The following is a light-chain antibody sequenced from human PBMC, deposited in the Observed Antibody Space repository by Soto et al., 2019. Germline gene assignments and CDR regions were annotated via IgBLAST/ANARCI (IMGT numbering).Light chain of an antibody. V-gene: IGKV3-20*01. CDR1: QSVSGNY. CDR3: QQFDASVT. Sequence: EILLTQYPGTLSLSPGERATLSCRASQSVSGNYLAWCRQTPGQPPRLLIYVASSRATGIPDRLSGSASGTEFTLTISRMEPEDSAVHYCQQFDASVTFGHGTRLEI. CDR2: VAS. J-gene: IGKJ5*01.